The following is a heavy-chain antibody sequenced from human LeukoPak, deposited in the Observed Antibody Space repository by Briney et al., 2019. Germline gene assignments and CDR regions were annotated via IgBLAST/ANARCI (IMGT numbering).Heavy chain of an antibody. J-gene: IGHJ3*02. CDR2: IMPIFGTA. CDR3: AILVLYDLGAFDI. D-gene: IGHD3-16*01. Sequence: SVKVSCKASGGTFSSYAISWLRQATGQGLEWMGRIMPIFGTANYAQKFKGRVTITTDESTSQASMELSTLRSEDTAVYYCAILVLYDLGAFDIWGQGTMVTVSS. V-gene: IGHV1-69*05. CDR1: GGTFSSYA.